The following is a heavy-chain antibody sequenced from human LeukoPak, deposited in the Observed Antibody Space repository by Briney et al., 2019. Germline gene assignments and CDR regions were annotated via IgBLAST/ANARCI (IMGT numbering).Heavy chain of an antibody. Sequence: PGGSLRLSCAASGFTFSSYSMNWVRQAPGKGLEWASYISSSSTIYYADSVKGRFTISRDNAKNSLYLQMNSLRAEDTAVYYCASMVSMVRGVMIDYWGQGTLVTVSS. J-gene: IGHJ4*02. CDR3: ASMVSMVRGVMIDY. CDR1: GFTFSSYS. D-gene: IGHD3-10*01. CDR2: ISSSSTI. V-gene: IGHV3-48*01.